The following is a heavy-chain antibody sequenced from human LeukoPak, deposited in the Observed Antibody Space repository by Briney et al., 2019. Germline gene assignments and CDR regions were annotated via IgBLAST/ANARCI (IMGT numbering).Heavy chain of an antibody. D-gene: IGHD2-2*01. CDR2: ISAYNGNT. CDR1: GYTFTSYC. Sequence: SVNVSCKASGYTFTSYCISWVRQAPGQGLEWMGWISAYNGNTNYAQKLQGRVTMTTDTSTSKAYMELRSLRSDDTAVYYCAREVVTTANWFDHWGQGTLVTVSS. V-gene: IGHV1-18*01. J-gene: IGHJ5*02. CDR3: AREVVTTANWFDH.